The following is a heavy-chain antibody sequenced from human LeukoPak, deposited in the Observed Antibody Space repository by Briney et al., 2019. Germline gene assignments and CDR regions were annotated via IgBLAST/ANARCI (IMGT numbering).Heavy chain of an antibody. J-gene: IGHJ4*02. CDR2: IYNSGAKI. CDR3: ARDHYYGSGSYTAFDF. D-gene: IGHD3-10*01. Sequence: GGSLRLSCAVSGLTFSTYSMTWVRQGPGKGLEWVSSIYNSGAKIFYADSVKGRFTISRDNSKNMLYLQMNSLRGEDTAVYYCARDHYYGSGSYTAFDFWGQGTLVTVSS. V-gene: IGHV3-23*01. CDR1: GLTFSTYS.